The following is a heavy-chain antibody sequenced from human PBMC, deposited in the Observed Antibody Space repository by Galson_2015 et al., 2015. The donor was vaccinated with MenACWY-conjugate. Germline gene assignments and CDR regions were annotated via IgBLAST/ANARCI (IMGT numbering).Heavy chain of an antibody. V-gene: IGHV1-24*01. D-gene: IGHD2-15*01. J-gene: IGHJ6*02. CDR1: GYTLTELS. CDR3: ATGYCSGGSCYASYYYGMDV. Sequence: QSGAEVKKPGESLRISCKVSGYTLTELSMHWVRQAPGKGLEWMGGFDREDGERIYAQKFQGRVTMTEDTSTDTAYMELSSLRSEDTAVYYCATGYCSGGSCYASYYYGMDVWGQGTTVTVSS. CDR2: FDREDGER.